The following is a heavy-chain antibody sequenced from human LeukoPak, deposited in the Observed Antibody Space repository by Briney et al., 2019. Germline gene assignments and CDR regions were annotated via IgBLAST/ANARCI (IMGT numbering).Heavy chain of an antibody. Sequence: PGGSLRLSCAASGFTFSSYWMSWVRQAPGKGLEWVANIKQDGSEKYYVDSVKGRFTISRDNAKNSLYLQMSSLRAEDTAVYYCASLSSRIEGSPDYWGQGTLVTVSS. CDR3: ASLSSRIEGSPDY. CDR2: IKQDGSEK. V-gene: IGHV3-7*01. CDR1: GFTFSSYW. D-gene: IGHD1-26*01. J-gene: IGHJ4*02.